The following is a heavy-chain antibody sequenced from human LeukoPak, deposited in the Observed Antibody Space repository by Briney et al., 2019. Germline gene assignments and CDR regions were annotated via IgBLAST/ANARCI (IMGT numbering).Heavy chain of an antibody. CDR3: ATLGRSWSLRSDYYYYYMDV. Sequence: ASVKVSCKASGGTLSSYAISWVRQAPGQGLEWMGGIIPIFGTANYAQKFQGRVTITADDSTSTAYMELSSLRSEDTAVYYCATLGRSWSLRSDYYYYYMDVWGKGTTVTISS. CDR1: GGTLSSYA. V-gene: IGHV1-69*01. J-gene: IGHJ6*03. CDR2: IIPIFGTA. D-gene: IGHD6-13*01.